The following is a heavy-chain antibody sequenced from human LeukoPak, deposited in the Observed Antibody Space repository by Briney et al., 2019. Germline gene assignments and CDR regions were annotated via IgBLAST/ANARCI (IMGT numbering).Heavy chain of an antibody. J-gene: IGHJ4*02. Sequence: GGSLRLSCAASGFTVSSNYMSWVRQAPGKGLEWVSVIYSGGSTYYADSVKGRFTISRDNSKNTLYLQMNSLRAEVTAVYYCARDPIYYGSGRSSDYWGQGTLVTVSS. CDR2: IYSGGST. CDR1: GFTVSSNY. CDR3: ARDPIYYGSGRSSDY. V-gene: IGHV3-66*01. D-gene: IGHD3-10*01.